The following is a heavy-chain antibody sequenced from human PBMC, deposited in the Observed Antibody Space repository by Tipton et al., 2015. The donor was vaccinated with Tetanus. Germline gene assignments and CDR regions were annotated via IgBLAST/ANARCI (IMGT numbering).Heavy chain of an antibody. Sequence: QVQLVQSGDEVKRPGASVTVSCKASGYYSTNYGFTWVRQAPGQGLEWLGWISGYSGQTKYSQIVQDRVTITTDTSTNTAYLELRSLRSDDTALYFCARDADMWATRKAFDVWGQGTMVTVSS. V-gene: IGHV1-18*01. CDR3: ARDADMWATRKAFDV. J-gene: IGHJ3*01. CDR2: ISGYSGQT. D-gene: IGHD1-14*01. CDR1: GYYSTNYG.